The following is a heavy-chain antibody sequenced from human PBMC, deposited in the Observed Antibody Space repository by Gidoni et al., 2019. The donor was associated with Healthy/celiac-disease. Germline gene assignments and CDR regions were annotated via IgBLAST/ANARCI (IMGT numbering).Heavy chain of an antibody. CDR1: GFTFSSYG. CDR2: IWYDGSNK. Sequence: QVQLVESGGGVVQPGRSLRLSCAASGFTFSSYGMHWVRQAPGKGLEWVAVIWYDGSNKYYADSVKGRFTISRDNSKNTLYLQMNSLRAEDTAVYYCARDPGAFDIWGQGTMVTVSS. V-gene: IGHV3-33*01. J-gene: IGHJ3*02. CDR3: ARDPGAFDI.